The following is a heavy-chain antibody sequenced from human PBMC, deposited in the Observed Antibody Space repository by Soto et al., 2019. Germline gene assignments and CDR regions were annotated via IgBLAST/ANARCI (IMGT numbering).Heavy chain of an antibody. J-gene: IGHJ5*02. Sequence: SSETLSLTCTVSGGSISSYYWSWIRQPPGKGLEWIGYIYYSGSTNYNPSLKSRVTISVDTSKNQFSLKLSSVTAADTAVYYCARQGDCSGGSCYRTWFDPWGQGTLVTVSS. V-gene: IGHV4-59*08. CDR1: GGSISSYY. CDR2: IYYSGST. CDR3: ARQGDCSGGSCYRTWFDP. D-gene: IGHD2-15*01.